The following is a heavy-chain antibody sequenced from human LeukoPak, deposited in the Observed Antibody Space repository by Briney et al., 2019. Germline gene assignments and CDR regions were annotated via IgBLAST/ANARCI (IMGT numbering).Heavy chain of an antibody. CDR2: IWYDGSNK. D-gene: IGHD4-17*01. CDR1: GFTFRTFG. Sequence: PGGSLRLSCAASGFTFRTFGMHWVRQAPGKGLEWVAVIWYDGSNKYYADSVKGRFTISRDNSKNTLYLQMNSLRAEDTAVYYCARDAGRYYFDYWGQGTLVTVSS. CDR3: ARDAGRYYFDY. J-gene: IGHJ4*02. V-gene: IGHV3-33*01.